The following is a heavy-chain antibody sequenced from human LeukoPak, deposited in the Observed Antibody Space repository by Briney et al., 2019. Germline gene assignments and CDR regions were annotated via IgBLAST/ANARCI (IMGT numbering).Heavy chain of an antibody. V-gene: IGHV5-51*01. CDR3: ARRLYYYDSSGLLDAFDI. CDR1: GYSFTSYW. J-gene: IGHJ3*02. CDR2: IYPSDSDT. D-gene: IGHD3-22*01. Sequence: PGESLKISCKGSGYSFTSYWIGWVRLMPGKGLKWMGIIYPSDSDTRYSPSFQGQVTISADKSISTAYLQWSSLKASDTAMYYCARRLYYYDSSGLLDAFDIWGQGTMVTVSS.